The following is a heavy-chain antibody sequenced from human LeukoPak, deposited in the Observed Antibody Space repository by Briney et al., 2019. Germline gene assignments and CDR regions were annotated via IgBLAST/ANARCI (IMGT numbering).Heavy chain of an antibody. Sequence: GGSLRLSCAASGFTFSSCGMHWVRQAPGKGLEWVAVIWNDGSYKYYADSVKGRFTISRDNSKNTLYLQMNSLRAEDTAVYYCARESNFWRGNYFEYWGQGTLVTVSS. V-gene: IGHV3-33*01. D-gene: IGHD3-3*01. CDR3: ARESNFWRGNYFEY. J-gene: IGHJ4*02. CDR2: IWNDGSYK. CDR1: GFTFSSCG.